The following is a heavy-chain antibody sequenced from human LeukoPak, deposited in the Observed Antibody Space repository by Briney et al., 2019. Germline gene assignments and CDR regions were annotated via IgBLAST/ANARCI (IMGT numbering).Heavy chain of an antibody. J-gene: IGHJ4*02. D-gene: IGHD4-11*01. Sequence: PGGSPRLSCAAAGFTFSHYAMHWVRQAPGKGLEWVAVIWSDGTNQYYAASVKGRFTISRDDSDKTVYLQMNSLRPEDTGVYYCAKDAERGFDYSNSLEYWGQGTPVTVST. CDR3: AKDAERGFDYSNSLEY. CDR2: IWSDGTNQ. CDR1: GFTFSHYA. V-gene: IGHV3-33*06.